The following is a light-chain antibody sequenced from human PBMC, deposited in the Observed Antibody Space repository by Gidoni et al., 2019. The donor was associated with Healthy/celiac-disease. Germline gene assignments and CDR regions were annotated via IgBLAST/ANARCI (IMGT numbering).Light chain of an antibody. CDR2: DAS. J-gene: IGKJ4*01. V-gene: IGKV1-33*01. CDR1: QDISNY. CDR3: QQYDNLPLT. Sequence: DIKMTQSPSSLSASVGDRVTITCQASQDISNYLNWYQQKPGKAPTLLIYDASNLETGVPSRFSGSGSGTDFTFTISSLQPEDIATYYCQQYDNLPLTFGGGTKVEIK.